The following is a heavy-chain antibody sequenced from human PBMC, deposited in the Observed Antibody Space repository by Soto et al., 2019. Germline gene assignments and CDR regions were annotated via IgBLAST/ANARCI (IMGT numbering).Heavy chain of an antibody. V-gene: IGHV3-23*01. Sequence: EVQLLESGGGLVQPGGSLRLSCAASGFTFSSYAMSWVRQAPVKGLEWVSAISGSGGSTYYADSVKGRFTISRDNSQNTLHLQMSSLTAEDTAIYSWENQGIAVAGNGAFDIWGQGTMVTVSS. D-gene: IGHD6-19*01. J-gene: IGHJ3*02. CDR2: ISGSGGST. CDR3: ENQGIAVAGNGAFDI. CDR1: GFTFSSYA.